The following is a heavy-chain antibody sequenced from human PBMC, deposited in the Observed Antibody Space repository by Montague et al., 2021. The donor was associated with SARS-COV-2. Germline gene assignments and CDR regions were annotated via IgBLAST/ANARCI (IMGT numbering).Heavy chain of an antibody. V-gene: IGHV3-21*01. CDR3: ATWSLANPDPLITFVGGVGHAFDF. CDR2: TSSAGNYI. CDR1: GFLFRHYS. Sequence: SLRLSCAASGFLFRHYSMIWVRQRPGKGLDWVAGTSSAGNYIYYADSVKGRFTISRDNVQQSLYLQMERLRVDDTALYYCATWSLANPDPLITFVGGVGHAFDFWGQGTMVTVSS. D-gene: IGHD3-16*01. J-gene: IGHJ3*01.